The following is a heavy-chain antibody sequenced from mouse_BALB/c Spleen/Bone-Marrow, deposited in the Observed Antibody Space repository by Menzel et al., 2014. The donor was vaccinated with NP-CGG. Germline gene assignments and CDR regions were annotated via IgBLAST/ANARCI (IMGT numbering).Heavy chain of an antibody. CDR1: GFSLTSYG. D-gene: IGHD2-14*01. CDR2: IWSGGST. Sequence: QVHVKQSGPGLVQPSQSLSITCTVSGFSLTSYGVHWVRQSPGKGLEWLGVIWSGGSTDYNAAFISRLSISKDNSKSQVFFKMNSLQANDTAIYYCARRRYRYDAMDYWGQGTSVTVSS. J-gene: IGHJ4*01. V-gene: IGHV2-2*02. CDR3: ARRRYRYDAMDY.